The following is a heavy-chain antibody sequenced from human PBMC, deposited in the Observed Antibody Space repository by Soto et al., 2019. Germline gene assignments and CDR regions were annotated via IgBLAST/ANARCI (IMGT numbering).Heavy chain of an antibody. Sequence: SETLSLTCTVSGGSISSYYWSWIRQPPGKGLEWIGYIYYSGSTNYNPSLKSRVTISVDTSKNQFSLKLSSVTAADTAVYYCARVDLQFNNGHYYGSGSFDYWGQGTLVTVSS. D-gene: IGHD3-10*01. J-gene: IGHJ4*02. CDR2: IYYSGST. CDR1: GGSISSYY. CDR3: ARVDLQFNNGHYYGSGSFDY. V-gene: IGHV4-59*12.